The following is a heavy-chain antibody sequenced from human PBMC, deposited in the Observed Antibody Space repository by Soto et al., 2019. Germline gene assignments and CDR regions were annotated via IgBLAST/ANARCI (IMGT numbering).Heavy chain of an antibody. Sequence: GGSLRLSCAASGLTVSSNYMSWVRQAPGKGLEWVSAIYPGGTTYYADSVKGRFTISRDNSKNTLYLQMNTLRADDTAVYYCAEVGADHWGQGTLVTVSS. V-gene: IGHV3-53*01. D-gene: IGHD2-15*01. CDR1: GLTVSSNY. J-gene: IGHJ4*02. CDR3: AEVGADH. CDR2: IYPGGTT.